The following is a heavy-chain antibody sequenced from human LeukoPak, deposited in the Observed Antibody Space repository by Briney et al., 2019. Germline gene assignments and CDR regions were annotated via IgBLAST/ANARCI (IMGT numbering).Heavy chain of an antibody. Sequence: GGSLRLSCAASGFTFSSYEMNWVRQAPGKGLEWVSYISDNGRTVKYADSVKGRFTVSRDNAKSSLYLQMNSLRVEDTAVYYCAGVTFWRFDPWGQGTLVTVSS. J-gene: IGHJ5*02. CDR3: AGVTFWRFDP. CDR1: GFTFSSYE. D-gene: IGHD3-3*01. V-gene: IGHV3-48*03. CDR2: ISDNGRTV.